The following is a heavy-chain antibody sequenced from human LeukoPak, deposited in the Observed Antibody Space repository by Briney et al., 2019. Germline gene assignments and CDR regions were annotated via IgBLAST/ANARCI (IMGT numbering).Heavy chain of an antibody. J-gene: IGHJ4*02. CDR3: ARKQLERRGPFDY. Sequence: SETLSLTCAVYGGSFSGYYWSWIRQPPGKGLERIGEINHSGSTNYNPSLKSRVTISVDTSKNQFSLKLSSVTAADTAVYYCARKQLERRGPFDYWGQGTLVTVSS. CDR1: GGSFSGYY. CDR2: INHSGST. V-gene: IGHV4-34*01. D-gene: IGHD1-1*01.